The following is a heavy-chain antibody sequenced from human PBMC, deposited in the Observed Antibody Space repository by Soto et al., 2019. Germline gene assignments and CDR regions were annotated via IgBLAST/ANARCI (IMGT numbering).Heavy chain of an antibody. Sequence: GESLKISCKGSGYSFTSYWISWVRQMPGKGLEWMGRFDPSDSYTNYSPSFQGHVTISSDKSISTAYLQWSSLKASDTDMYYCAKNTPSYYYDSSGYYWVYNWFDPWGQGTLVTVSS. CDR2: FDPSDSYT. V-gene: IGHV5-10-1*01. CDR3: AKNTPSYYYDSSGYYWVYNWFDP. CDR1: GYSFTSYW. D-gene: IGHD3-22*01. J-gene: IGHJ5*02.